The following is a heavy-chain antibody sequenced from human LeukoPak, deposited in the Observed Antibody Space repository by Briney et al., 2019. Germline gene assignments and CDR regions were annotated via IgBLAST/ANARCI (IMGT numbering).Heavy chain of an antibody. Sequence: GGSLRLSCAASGFTFSSYAMSWVRQAPGKGLEWVSAVSGSGGSTYYADSVKGRFTISRDNSKNTLYLQMNSLRAEDTAVYYCAKDRSAYDILTGYSHWGQGTLVTVSS. CDR2: VSGSGGST. D-gene: IGHD3-9*01. J-gene: IGHJ4*02. CDR1: GFTFSSYA. V-gene: IGHV3-23*01. CDR3: AKDRSAYDILTGYSH.